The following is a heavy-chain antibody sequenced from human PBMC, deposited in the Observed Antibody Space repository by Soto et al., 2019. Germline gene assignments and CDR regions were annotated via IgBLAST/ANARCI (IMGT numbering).Heavy chain of an antibody. D-gene: IGHD6-19*01. Sequence: GASVKVSCKASGYTFTSYAMHWVRQAPGQRLEWMGWINAGNGNTKYSQKFQGRVTITRDTSASTAYMELSSLRSEDTAVYYCAREDTLYSSGWLFDYWGQGTLVTVSS. V-gene: IGHV1-3*01. CDR1: GYTFTSYA. J-gene: IGHJ4*02. CDR3: AREDTLYSSGWLFDY. CDR2: INAGNGNT.